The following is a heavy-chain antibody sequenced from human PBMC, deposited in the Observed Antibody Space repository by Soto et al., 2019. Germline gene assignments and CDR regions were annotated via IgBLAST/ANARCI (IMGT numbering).Heavy chain of an antibody. J-gene: IGHJ6*03. CDR2: IWYDGSNK. CDR3: ARDPSTYSNHYYYYYYMDV. CDR1: GFTFSSYG. V-gene: IGHV3-33*01. D-gene: IGHD4-4*01. Sequence: GGSLRLSCAASGFTFSSYGMHWVRQAPGKGLEWVAVIWYDGSNKYYADSVKGRFTISRDNSKNTLYLQMNSLRAEDTAVYYCARDPSTYSNHYYYYYYMDVWGKGTTVTVSS.